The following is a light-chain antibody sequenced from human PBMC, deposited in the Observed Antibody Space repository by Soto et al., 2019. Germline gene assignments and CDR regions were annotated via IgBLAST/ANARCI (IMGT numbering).Light chain of an antibody. J-gene: IGLJ1*01. Sequence: QSALTQPPSASGSPGQSVTISCTGTSSDVGGYNYVSWYQQHPGKAPKVIIYEVSKRPSGVPDRFSGSKSGSTASLTVSGLQAEDEADYFCSSYSISTAYLFGTGTKVTVL. CDR1: SSDVGGYNY. CDR3: SSYSISTAYL. CDR2: EVS. V-gene: IGLV2-8*01.